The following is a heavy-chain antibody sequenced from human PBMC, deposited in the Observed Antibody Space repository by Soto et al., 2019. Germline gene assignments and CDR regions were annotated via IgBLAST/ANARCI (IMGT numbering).Heavy chain of an antibody. CDR1: GFSFGNDG. V-gene: IGHV3-64D*08. J-gene: IGHJ4*02. D-gene: IGHD3-3*01. CDR2: ISSNGNSA. CDR3: VNYYDFWSADSSAFDY. Sequence: SLSLSWSASGFSFGNDGMHWVRQAPGKGLEYVSAISSNGNSAYYADSVKGRFTISRDNSKNTLSLQMRSLRTEDTAVYHCVNYYDFWSADSSAFDYWGQGTLVTVSS.